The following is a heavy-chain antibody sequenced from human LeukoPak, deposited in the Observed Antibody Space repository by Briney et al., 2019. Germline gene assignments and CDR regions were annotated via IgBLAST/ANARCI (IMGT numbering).Heavy chain of an antibody. CDR3: AVSGGSYYYFDY. CDR2: SNLSGGST. Sequence: ASVKVSSKASGYTSTSYYMHWVRQAPAQGLEWMGISNLSGGSTSDAQTSQGRVTMTSDTSTSTVYMELSSLRSEYTAVYYCAVSGGSYYYFDYWGQGTLVTVSS. D-gene: IGHD1-26*01. CDR1: GYTSTSYY. V-gene: IGHV1-46*01. J-gene: IGHJ4*02.